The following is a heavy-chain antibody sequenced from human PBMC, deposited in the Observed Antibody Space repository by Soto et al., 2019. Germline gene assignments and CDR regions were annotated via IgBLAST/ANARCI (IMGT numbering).Heavy chain of an antibody. CDR2: INPNSGGT. D-gene: IGHD3-22*01. CDR3: ARDNYYDSSGYSPDFDY. J-gene: IGHJ4*02. V-gene: IGHV1-2*02. CDR1: GYTFTGYY. Sequence: GSVKVCFKASGYTFTGYYMHLVRQAPGQGLEWMGWINPNSGGTNYSQKFQGRVTMTRDTSISTAYMELRRLRSDDTAVYYCARDNYYDSSGYSPDFDYWGQGTLVTVSS.